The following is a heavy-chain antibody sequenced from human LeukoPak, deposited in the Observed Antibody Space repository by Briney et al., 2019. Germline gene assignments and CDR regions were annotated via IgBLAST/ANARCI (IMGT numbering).Heavy chain of an antibody. D-gene: IGHD6-19*01. J-gene: IGHJ6*02. V-gene: IGHV3-30*18. Sequence: YPGRSLRLSCAASGFTFSSYGMHRVRQAPGKGLEWVAVISYDGSNKYYADSVKGRFTISRDNSKNTLYLQMNSLRAEDTAVYYCAKNIMYSSGWWTVGYYYGMDVWGQGTTVTVSS. CDR1: GFTFSSYG. CDR3: AKNIMYSSGWWTVGYYYGMDV. CDR2: ISYDGSNK.